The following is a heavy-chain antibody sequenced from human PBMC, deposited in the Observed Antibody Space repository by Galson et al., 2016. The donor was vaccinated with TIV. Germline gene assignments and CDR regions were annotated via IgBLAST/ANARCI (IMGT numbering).Heavy chain of an antibody. V-gene: IGHV3-33*01. J-gene: IGHJ3*01. D-gene: IGHD1-26*01. Sequence: SLRLSCAASGFAFSHHDMHWVRQAPGKGLEWVSFIDFDGSDKYYADSVKGRFSISRDNSKNTLYLQLNSLKPEDTALYYCARRDQPILVVGPAGGASDLWGQGTMVTVSA. CDR2: IDFDGSDK. CDR3: ARRDQPILVVGPAGGASDL. CDR1: GFAFSHHD.